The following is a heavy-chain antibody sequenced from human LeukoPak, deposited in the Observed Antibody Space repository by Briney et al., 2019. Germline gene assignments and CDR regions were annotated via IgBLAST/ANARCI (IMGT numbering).Heavy chain of an antibody. Sequence: SETLSLTCTVSGGSISSGSYYWSWIRQPAGKGLEWIGRIYTSGSTNYNPSLKSRVTISVDTSKNQFSLKLSSVTAADTAVYYCAKESGLTIFGPNWFDPWGQGTLVTVSS. CDR3: AKESGLTIFGPNWFDP. D-gene: IGHD3-3*01. CDR1: GGSISSGSYY. CDR2: IYTSGST. V-gene: IGHV4-61*02. J-gene: IGHJ5*02.